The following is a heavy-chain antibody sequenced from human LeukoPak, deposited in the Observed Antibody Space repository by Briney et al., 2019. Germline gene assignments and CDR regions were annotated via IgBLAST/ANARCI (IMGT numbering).Heavy chain of an antibody. Sequence: GGSLRLSCAASGFTFSDYWMTWVRQAPGKGPEWVANIREDGRRAYYVDSVRGRFTISRDNVKNSLYLQMSYLRTADTAIYYCARDQVGGHYQFWGQGALVAVSS. J-gene: IGHJ4*02. V-gene: IGHV3-7*01. D-gene: IGHD2-21*02. CDR3: ARDQVGGHYQF. CDR2: IREDGRRA. CDR1: GFTFSDYW.